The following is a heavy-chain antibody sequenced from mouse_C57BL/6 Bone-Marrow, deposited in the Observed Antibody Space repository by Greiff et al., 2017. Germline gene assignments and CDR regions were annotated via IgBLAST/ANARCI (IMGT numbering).Heavy chain of an antibody. V-gene: IGHV1-7*01. D-gene: IGHD3-2*02. J-gene: IGHJ4*01. CDR1: GYTFTSYW. CDR3: ARNLRLLVYYAMDY. Sequence: QVQLKESGAELAKPGASVKLSCKASGYTFTSYWMHWVKQRPGQGLEWIGYINPSSGYTKYNQKFKDKATLTADKSSSTAYMQLSSLTYEDAAVYYCARNLRLLVYYAMDYWGQGTSVTDSS. CDR2: INPSSGYT.